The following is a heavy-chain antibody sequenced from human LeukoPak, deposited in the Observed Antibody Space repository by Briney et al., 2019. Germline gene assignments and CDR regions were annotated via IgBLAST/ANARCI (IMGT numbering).Heavy chain of an antibody. CDR1: GGTFSSYA. J-gene: IGHJ4*02. D-gene: IGHD2-2*02. Sequence: SVKVSCKASGGTFSSYAISWVRQAPGQGLEWMGRIIPILGIANYAQKFQGRVTITADKSTSTAYMELSSLRSEDTAVYYCARSAGYCSSTSCYTDPHLEYYSDYWGQGTLVTVSS. V-gene: IGHV1-69*10. CDR3: ARSAGYCSSTSCYTDPHLEYYSDY. CDR2: IIPILGIA.